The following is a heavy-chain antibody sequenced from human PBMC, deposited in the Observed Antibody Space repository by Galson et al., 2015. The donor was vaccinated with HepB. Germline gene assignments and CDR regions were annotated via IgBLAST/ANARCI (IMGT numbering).Heavy chain of an antibody. Sequence: SLRLSCAASRFTFSSSSMNWVRQAPGKGLEWVSSISSSSSYIYYADSVKGRFTISRDNAKNSLYLQMNSLRAEDTAVYYCARDEYYYDSSGSIDYWGQGTLVTVSS. CDR1: RFTFSSSS. V-gene: IGHV3-21*01. CDR2: ISSSSSYI. J-gene: IGHJ4*02. CDR3: ARDEYYYDSSGSIDY. D-gene: IGHD3-22*01.